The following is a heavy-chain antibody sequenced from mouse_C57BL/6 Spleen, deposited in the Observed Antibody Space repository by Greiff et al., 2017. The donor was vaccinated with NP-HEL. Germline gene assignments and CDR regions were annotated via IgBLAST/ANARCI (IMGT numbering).Heavy chain of an antibody. V-gene: IGHV2-6*02. CDR2: IWSDGST. Sequence: QVQLKESGPGLVAPSQSLSITCTVSGFSLTSYGVHWVRQPPGKGLEWLVVIWSDGSTTYNSALKSRLNISKDNSKSQVFLKMNSLQTDDTAMYYCARLGNDYDAMDYWGQGTSVTVSS. D-gene: IGHD3-3*01. CDR1: GFSLTSYG. J-gene: IGHJ4*01. CDR3: ARLGNDYDAMDY.